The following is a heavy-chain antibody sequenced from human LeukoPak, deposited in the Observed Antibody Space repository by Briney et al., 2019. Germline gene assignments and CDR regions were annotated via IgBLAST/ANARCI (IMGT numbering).Heavy chain of an antibody. CDR2: IYHSGST. D-gene: IGHD3-16*01. V-gene: IGHV4-38-2*02. Sequence: PSETLSLTCTVSGYSISSGYYWGWIRQPPGKGLEWIGSIYHSGSTYYNPSLKSRVTISVDTAKNQFSLKLSSVTAADTAVYYCARSPPRSFNLADPWGQGTLVTVSS. CDR1: GYSISSGYY. J-gene: IGHJ5*02. CDR3: ARSPPRSFNLADP.